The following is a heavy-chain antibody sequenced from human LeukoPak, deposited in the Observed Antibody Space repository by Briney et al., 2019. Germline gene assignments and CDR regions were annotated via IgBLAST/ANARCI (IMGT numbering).Heavy chain of an antibody. Sequence: SETLSLTCTVSSGSISTSNYYWGWVRQPPGKALEWIGNIFYSGSTYYSPSLKSRVTISLDTSRDQFSLKLNSVTAADTALYYCARESAKYSNYRCFDPWGQGTLVTVSS. CDR1: SGSISTSNYY. CDR3: ARESAKYSNYRCFDP. D-gene: IGHD4-11*01. J-gene: IGHJ5*02. CDR2: IFYSGST. V-gene: IGHV4-39*07.